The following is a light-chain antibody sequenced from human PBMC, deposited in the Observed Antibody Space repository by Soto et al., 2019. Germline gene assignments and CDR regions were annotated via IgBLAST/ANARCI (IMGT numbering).Light chain of an antibody. V-gene: IGKV3-20*01. CDR3: QQYGNSPFA. J-gene: IGKJ3*01. Sequence: EIVLTQSPGTLSLSPGERATLSCRASQSVSSSYLAWYQQKPGQAPRLLIYDASSRATGIPDRFSGSGSGTDFTRTISRLEPEDFAVYYCQQYGNSPFAFGPGTKVDIK. CDR2: DAS. CDR1: QSVSSSY.